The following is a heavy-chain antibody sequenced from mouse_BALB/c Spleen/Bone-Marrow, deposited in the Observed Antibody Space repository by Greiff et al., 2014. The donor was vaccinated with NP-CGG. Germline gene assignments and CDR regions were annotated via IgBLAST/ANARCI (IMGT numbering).Heavy chain of an antibody. Sequence: EVKLVESGGGLVQPGGSLKLSCATSGFTFSDYYMYWVRQTPEKRLEWVAYISNGGGSTYYPDTVKGRFTISRDNAKNTLYLQMSRLKSEDTAMYYCASTYYGNPFAYWGRGTLVTVSA. D-gene: IGHD2-10*01. CDR1: GFTFSDYY. CDR2: ISNGGGST. CDR3: ASTYYGNPFAY. J-gene: IGHJ3*01. V-gene: IGHV5-12*02.